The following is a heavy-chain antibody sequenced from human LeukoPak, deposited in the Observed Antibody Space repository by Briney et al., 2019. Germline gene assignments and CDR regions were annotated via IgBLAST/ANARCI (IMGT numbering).Heavy chain of an antibody. CDR2: VYSGGYT. CDR3: ARGGAYDSWNYFDY. CDR1: GFNVSSNY. Sequence: GGSLRLSCAASGFNVSSNYMSWVRQTPGRGLEWVSVVYSGGYTYYADSVKGRFTISRDNSKNTLYLQMNSLRAGDTAVYYWARGGAYDSWNYFDYWGQGALVTVSS. V-gene: IGHV3-66*01. D-gene: IGHD5-12*01. J-gene: IGHJ4*02.